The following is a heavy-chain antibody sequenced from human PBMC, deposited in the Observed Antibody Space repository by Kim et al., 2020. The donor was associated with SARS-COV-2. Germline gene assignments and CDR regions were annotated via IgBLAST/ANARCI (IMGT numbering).Heavy chain of an antibody. CDR3: ARRPVVSYYYDSSGYPEGFGFDI. D-gene: IGHD3-22*01. Sequence: GESLQISCKGSGYSFTSYWIGWVRQMPGKGLEWMGIIYPGDSDTRYSPSFQGQVTISADKSISTAYLQWSSLKASDTAMYYCARRPVVSYYYDSSGYPEGFGFDIWGQGTMVTVSS. CDR1: GYSFTSYW. J-gene: IGHJ3*02. V-gene: IGHV5-51*01. CDR2: IYPGDSDT.